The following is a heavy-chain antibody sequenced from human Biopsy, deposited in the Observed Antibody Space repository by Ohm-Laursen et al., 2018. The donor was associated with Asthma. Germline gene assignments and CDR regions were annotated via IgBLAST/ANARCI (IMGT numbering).Heavy chain of an antibody. CDR2: ISVYNGNT. J-gene: IGHJ6*02. CDR3: ARAVDYSHYYGIDV. Sequence: VKVSCKTSGYTFNSAGITWVRQAPGQGLEWMGWISVYNGNTKVAQKLQDRVTMITGTSTSTAYMELRSLRSDDTAVYFCARAVDYSHYYGIDVWGQGTTVTVS. V-gene: IGHV1-18*01. D-gene: IGHD3-10*01. CDR1: GYTFNSAG.